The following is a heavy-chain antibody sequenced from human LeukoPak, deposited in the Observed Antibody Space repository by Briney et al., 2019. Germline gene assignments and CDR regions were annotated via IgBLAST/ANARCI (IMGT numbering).Heavy chain of an antibody. J-gene: IGHJ4*02. CDR3: ARLLSGN. D-gene: IGHD2-21*02. CDR1: GFTFDDYV. Sequence: GRSLRLSCAASGFTFDDYVMHWVRQAPGKGLEWVSGISWNSGSIGYADSVKGRFTISRDNAQNTVYLQMNSLRAEDTAVYYCARLLSGNWGQGTLVTVSS. CDR2: ISWNSGSI. V-gene: IGHV3-9*01.